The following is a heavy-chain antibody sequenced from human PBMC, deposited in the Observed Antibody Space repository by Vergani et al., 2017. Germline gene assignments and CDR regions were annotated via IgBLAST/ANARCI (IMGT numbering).Heavy chain of an antibody. V-gene: IGHV3-33*06. CDR3: AKGVVHSFGFDY. CDR1: GFTFNQYG. CDR2: TWYDGNNK. J-gene: IGHJ4*02. Sequence: QVQLVESGGGVVQPGRSLRLSCAASGFTFNQYGMHWVRQAPGKGLEWVAVTWYDGNNKQYADSVKGRFTISRDNSKSTMYLQMNSLRDEDTGVYYCAKGVVHSFGFDYWGQGTLVTVSS. D-gene: IGHD2/OR15-2a*01.